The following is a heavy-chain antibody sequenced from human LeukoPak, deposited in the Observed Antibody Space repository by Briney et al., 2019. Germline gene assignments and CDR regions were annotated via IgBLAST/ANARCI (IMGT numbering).Heavy chain of an antibody. J-gene: IGHJ5*02. CDR2: ISWNSGSI. CDR1: GFTFDDYA. D-gene: IGHD1-14*01. CDR3: AKETGGGWFDP. Sequence: GGSLRLPCAASGFTFDDYAMHWVRQAPGKGLEWVSGISWNSGSIGYADSVKGRFTISRDNAKNSLYLQMNSLRAEDTALYYCAKETGGGWFDPWGQGTLVTVSS. V-gene: IGHV3-9*01.